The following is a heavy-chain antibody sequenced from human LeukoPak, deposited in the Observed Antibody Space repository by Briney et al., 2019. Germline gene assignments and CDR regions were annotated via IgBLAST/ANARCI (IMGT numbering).Heavy chain of an antibody. V-gene: IGHV3-7*03. D-gene: IGHD4-17*01. CDR2: IKQDGSEQ. CDR1: GFTFNNYW. J-gene: IGHJ6*04. CDR3: ARHHFSTPPSATVTVGVDV. Sequence: PGGSLRLSCAASGFTFNNYWMNWVRQAPGKGLEWVAIIKQDGSEQYYVDSVRGRFTISRDNAKNSLYLQMNSLRAEDTAVYYCARHHFSTPPSATVTVGVDVWGGGTTVTVSS.